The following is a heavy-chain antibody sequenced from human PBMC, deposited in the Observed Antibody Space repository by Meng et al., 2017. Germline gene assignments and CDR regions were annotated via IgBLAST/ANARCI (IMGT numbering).Heavy chain of an antibody. D-gene: IGHD4-17*01. V-gene: IGHV3-15*05. CDR1: GFTFSNAY. CDR3: AKDVDYGDYGDYGMDV. CDR2: IKSKPDGETI. Sequence: GESLKISCEGSGFTFSNAYMTWVRQVPGKRLEWVGRIKSKPDGETIDYAAPVKGRFTISRDDSKNTVYLQMNSLRTEDTALYYCAKDVDYGDYGDYGMDVWGQGTTVTVSS. J-gene: IGHJ6*02.